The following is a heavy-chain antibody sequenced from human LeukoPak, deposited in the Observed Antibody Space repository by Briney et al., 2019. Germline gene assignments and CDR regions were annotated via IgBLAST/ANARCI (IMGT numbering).Heavy chain of an antibody. V-gene: IGHV3-21*05. D-gene: IGHD6-6*01. Sequence: GGSLRLSCAASGFTFSSYSMNWVRQAPGKGLEWVSYISSSSSYIYYAYSVKGRFTISRDNAKNSLYLQMNSLRAEDTAVYYCARGEYSCSSGYFDYWGQGTLVTVSS. CDR2: ISSSSSYI. J-gene: IGHJ4*02. CDR1: GFTFSSYS. CDR3: ARGEYSCSSGYFDY.